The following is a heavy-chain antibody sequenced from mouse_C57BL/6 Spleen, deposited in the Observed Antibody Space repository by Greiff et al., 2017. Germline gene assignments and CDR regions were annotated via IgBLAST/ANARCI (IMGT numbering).Heavy chain of an antibody. V-gene: IGHV5-17*01. J-gene: IGHJ4*01. CDR1: GFTFSDYG. Sequence: EVHLVESGGGLVKPGGSLKLSCAASGFTFSDYGMHWVRQAPEKGLEWVAYISSGSSTIYYADTVKGRFTISRDNAKNTLCLQMTSLRSEDTAMYYCARRYYGSSYGYAMDYWGQGTSVTVSS. CDR2: ISSGSSTI. CDR3: ARRYYGSSYGYAMDY. D-gene: IGHD1-1*01.